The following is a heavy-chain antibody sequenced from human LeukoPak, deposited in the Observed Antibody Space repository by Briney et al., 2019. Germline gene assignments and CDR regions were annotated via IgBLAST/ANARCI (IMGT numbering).Heavy chain of an antibody. CDR2: IYYSGST. D-gene: IGHD5-24*01. J-gene: IGHJ6*03. Sequence: SETLSLTCAVYGGSFSGYYWGWIRQPPGKGLEWIGSIYYSGSTYYNPSLKSRVTISVDTSKNQFSLKLSSVTAADTAVYYCARVRDGYKPPKLSSYYYMDVWGKGTTVTISS. CDR3: ARVRDGYKPPKLSSYYYMDV. V-gene: IGHV4-34*01. CDR1: GGSFSGYY.